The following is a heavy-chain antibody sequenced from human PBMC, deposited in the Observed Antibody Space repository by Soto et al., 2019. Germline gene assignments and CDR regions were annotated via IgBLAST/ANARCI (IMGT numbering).Heavy chain of an antibody. D-gene: IGHD2-8*01. V-gene: IGHV1-18*04. CDR3: ARSALMVYAMDLDY. Sequence: QVQLVQSGAEVKKPGASVKVSCKAAGYTFSSYGISWVRQAPGQGLEWMGWISANNGNTNFAQKVQGRVTMTTDTSTTTAYMELRSLRSDDTAVYYCARSALMVYAMDLDYWGQGTRVTVSS. CDR1: GYTFSSYG. CDR2: ISANNGNT. J-gene: IGHJ4*02.